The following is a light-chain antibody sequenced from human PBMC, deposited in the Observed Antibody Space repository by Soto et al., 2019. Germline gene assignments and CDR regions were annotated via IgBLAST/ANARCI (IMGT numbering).Light chain of an antibody. V-gene: IGKV3-15*01. CDR1: QSVSSN. CDR2: GAS. Sequence: PGETATLSCRASQSVSSNLAWDQQKPGQAPRLLIYGASTRATDIPARFSGSGSGTEFTLTISSLQSEDFAVYYCQQYNNFWTFGQGTKVEIK. J-gene: IGKJ1*01. CDR3: QQYNNFWT.